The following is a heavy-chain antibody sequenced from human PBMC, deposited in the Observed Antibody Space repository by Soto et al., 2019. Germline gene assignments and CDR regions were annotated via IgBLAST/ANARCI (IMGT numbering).Heavy chain of an antibody. CDR1: GITFSDHD. J-gene: IGHJ4*02. Sequence: EVQLVESGGGLVQPGGSLRLSCAISGITFSDHDIDWVRQAAGKGLEWLGRSRTRADNYATDYAASVKGGFTFSRDDSMSSRSLQMRNLKTGDTAMYYCVLWVRGIINYWGQGTLVTVSS. D-gene: IGHD3-10*01. V-gene: IGHV3-72*01. CDR3: VLWVRGIINY. CDR2: SRTRADNYAT.